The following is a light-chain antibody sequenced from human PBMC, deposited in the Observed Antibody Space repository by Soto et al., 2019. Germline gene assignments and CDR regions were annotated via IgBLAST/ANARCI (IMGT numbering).Light chain of an antibody. CDR1: QSISSW. CDR3: QQYNSYSGT. V-gene: IGKV1-5*01. J-gene: IGKJ1*01. CDR2: DAS. Sequence: DIQMTQSPSTLSASVGDRVTITCRASQSISSWLAWYQQKPGKAPKLLIYDASSLESGVPSRFSGSGSGTEFTLTISSRHPDDFATYYSQQYNSYSGTFGQGTKVEIK.